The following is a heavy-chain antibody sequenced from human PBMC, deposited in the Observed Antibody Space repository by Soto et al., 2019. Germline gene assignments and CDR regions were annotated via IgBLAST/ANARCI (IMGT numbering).Heavy chain of an antibody. D-gene: IGHD3-16*01. CDR3: GTWGFGGINYRYYFDY. CDR1: GFSFRTNS. V-gene: IGHV3-48*02. J-gene: IGHJ4*02. CDR2: IGASGNTV. Sequence: EVKLVEAGGGLVQPGGSLRLSCVASGFSFRTNSMHWVRQAPGKGLEWLSYIGASGNTVFYADSVKGRFVISRDNARNSLSRQMNSLRNEDTAVYYCGTWGFGGINYRYYFDYWGQGTLVAVSS.